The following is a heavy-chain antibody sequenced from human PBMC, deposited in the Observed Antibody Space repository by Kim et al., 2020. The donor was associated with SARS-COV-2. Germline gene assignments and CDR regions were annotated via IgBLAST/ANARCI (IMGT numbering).Heavy chain of an antibody. V-gene: IGHV3-23*01. Sequence: GGSLRLSCAASGFTFSSYAMSWVRQAPGKGLEWVSAISGSGGSTYYADSVKGRFTISRDNSKNTLYLQMNSLRAEDTAVYYCAKDEGTDYGDSYYFDYWGQGTLVTVSS. D-gene: IGHD4-17*01. J-gene: IGHJ4*02. CDR2: ISGSGGST. CDR3: AKDEGTDYGDSYYFDY. CDR1: GFTFSSYA.